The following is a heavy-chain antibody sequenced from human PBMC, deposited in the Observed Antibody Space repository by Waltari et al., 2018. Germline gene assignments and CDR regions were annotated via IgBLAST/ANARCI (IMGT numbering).Heavy chain of an antibody. CDR1: GFRITTYW. J-gene: IGHJ4*02. D-gene: IGHD3-16*01. V-gene: IGHV3-7*03. Sequence: EVQLVESGGGLVQPGGSLRLPCAASGFRITTYWMNWFRQAPGKGLEWVAHIYRDGSATYYTDSVKGRFTISRDNAKNSVSLQLNSLKAEDTAVYFCARSPGGRPSDYWGQGTLVTVSS. CDR3: ARSPGGRPSDY. CDR2: IYRDGSAT.